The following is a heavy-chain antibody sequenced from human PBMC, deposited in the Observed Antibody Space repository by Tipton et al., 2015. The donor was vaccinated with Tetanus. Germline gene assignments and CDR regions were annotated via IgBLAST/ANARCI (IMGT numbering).Heavy chain of an antibody. Sequence: SLRLSCAASGFTFSTFAMHWVRQAPGKGLDWVAVISSDGNHKYYGDSERGRFTISRDNSKNTVSLQMNSLKSEDTAVYYCARDLDAAATLDAFDVVGQGTKVTVSS. CDR3: ARDLDAAATLDAFDV. CDR2: ISSDGNHK. V-gene: IGHV3-30*03. CDR1: GFTFSTFA. D-gene: IGHD2-2*01. J-gene: IGHJ3*01.